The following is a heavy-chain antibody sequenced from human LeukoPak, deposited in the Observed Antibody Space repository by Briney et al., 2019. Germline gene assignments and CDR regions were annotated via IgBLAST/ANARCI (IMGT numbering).Heavy chain of an antibody. CDR1: GGSVSSGSYY. D-gene: IGHD3-3*01. CDR3: ARGKGVAIFGVVRPHRPYYMDV. CDR2: MHTSGTT. Sequence: SETLSLTCTVSGGSVSSGSYYWSWIRQPAGKGLEWIGRMHTSGTTNYNPALKSRVTISEDTSKNQFSLNLTSVTAADTAVYYCARGKGVAIFGVVRPHRPYYMDVWGKGTTVTVSS. J-gene: IGHJ6*03. V-gene: IGHV4-61*02.